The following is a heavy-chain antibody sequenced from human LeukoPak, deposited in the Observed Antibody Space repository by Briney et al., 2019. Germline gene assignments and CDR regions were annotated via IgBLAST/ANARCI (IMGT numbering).Heavy chain of an antibody. V-gene: IGHV4-59*01. Sequence: PSETLSLTCTVSGGSISSYYWSWIRQPPGKGLEWIGYIYYSGSTNYNPSLKSRVTISVDTSKNQFSLKLSSVTAADTAVYYCARDTISPPYNWFDPWGQGTLVTVSS. CDR2: IYYSGST. D-gene: IGHD3-9*01. J-gene: IGHJ5*02. CDR1: GGSISSYY. CDR3: ARDTISPPYNWFDP.